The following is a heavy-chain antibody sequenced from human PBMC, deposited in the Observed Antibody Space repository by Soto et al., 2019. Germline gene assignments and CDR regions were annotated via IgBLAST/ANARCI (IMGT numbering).Heavy chain of an antibody. CDR2: IYSGGST. Sequence: GGSLRLSCAASGFTVSSNYMSWVRQAPGKGLEWVSVIYSGGSTYYADSVKGRFTISRDNSKNTLYLQMNSLRAEDTAVYYCARDSLKQWLALRYYYYGMDVWGQGTTVTVSS. V-gene: IGHV3-53*05. J-gene: IGHJ6*02. CDR1: GFTVSSNY. CDR3: ARDSLKQWLALRYYYYGMDV. D-gene: IGHD6-19*01.